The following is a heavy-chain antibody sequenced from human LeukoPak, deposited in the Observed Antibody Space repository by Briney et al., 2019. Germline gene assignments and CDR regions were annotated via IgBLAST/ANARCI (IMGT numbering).Heavy chain of an antibody. CDR1: GGTFSSYT. J-gene: IGHJ4*02. D-gene: IGHD2-15*01. CDR2: IIPILGIA. V-gene: IGHV1-69*04. CDR3: ARDRGYCSGGSCYTVD. Sequence: ASVKVSCKASGGTFSSYTISWVRQAPGQGLEWMGRIIPILGIANYAQKFQGRVAITADKSTSTAYMELGSLRSGDTAVYYCARDRGYCSGGSCYTVDWGQGTLVTVSS.